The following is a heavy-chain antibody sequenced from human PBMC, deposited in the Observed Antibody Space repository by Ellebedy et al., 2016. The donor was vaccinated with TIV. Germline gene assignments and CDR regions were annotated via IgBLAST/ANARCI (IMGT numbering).Heavy chain of an antibody. CDR3: ARGDSSSSRVYY. V-gene: IGHV4-30-4*01. CDR1: GGSISSGDYY. CDR2: IYYSGST. Sequence: SETLSLTCTVSGGSISSGDYYWSWIRQPPGKGLEWIGYIYYSGSTYYNPSLKSRVTISGDTSKNQFSLNLSSVTAADTAVYYCARGDSSSSRVYYWGQGTLVTVSS. J-gene: IGHJ4*02. D-gene: IGHD6-6*01.